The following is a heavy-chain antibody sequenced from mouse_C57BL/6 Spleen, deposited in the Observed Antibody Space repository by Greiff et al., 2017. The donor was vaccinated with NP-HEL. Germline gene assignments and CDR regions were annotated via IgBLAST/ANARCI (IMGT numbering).Heavy chain of an antibody. J-gene: IGHJ3*01. CDR2: ISDGGSYT. V-gene: IGHV5-4*01. Sequence: EVQGVESGGGLVKPGGSLKLSCAASGFTFSSYAMSWVRQTPEKRLEWVATISDGGSYTYYPDNVKGRFTISRDNAKNNLYLQMSHLKSEDTAMYYCAREEVYDGYFAWFAYWGQGTLVTVSA. CDR1: GFTFSSYA. D-gene: IGHD2-3*01. CDR3: AREEVYDGYFAWFAY.